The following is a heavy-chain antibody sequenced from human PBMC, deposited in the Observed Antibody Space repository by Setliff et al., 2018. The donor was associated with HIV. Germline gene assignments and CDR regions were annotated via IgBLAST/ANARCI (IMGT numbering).Heavy chain of an antibody. CDR2: INQSGST. CDR3: ARESPSSSWFYFDF. D-gene: IGHD6-13*01. V-gene: IGHV4-34*01. CDR1: GGSLSGDY. Sequence: SETLSLTCAVYGGSLSGDYWSWIRQPPGKGLEWIGEINQSGSTNYNPSLKSRVTVSVDTSKNQFSLKLGSVTAADTAVYYCARESPSSSWFYFDFWGQGTLVTVSS. J-gene: IGHJ4*02.